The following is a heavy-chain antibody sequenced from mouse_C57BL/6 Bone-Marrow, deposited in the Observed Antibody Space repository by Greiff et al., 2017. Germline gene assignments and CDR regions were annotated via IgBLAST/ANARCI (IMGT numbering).Heavy chain of an antibody. D-gene: IGHD4-1*01. J-gene: IGHJ1*03. CDR1: GFNIKDDY. Sequence: VQLKASGAELVRPGASVKLSCTASGFNIKDDYMHWVKQRPEQGLEWIGWIDPENGDTEYASKFQGKATITADTSSNTAYLPLSSLTSEDTAVYYCTTLLGWYFDVWSTGTTVTVSS. CDR2: IDPENGDT. V-gene: IGHV14-4*01. CDR3: TTLLGWYFDV.